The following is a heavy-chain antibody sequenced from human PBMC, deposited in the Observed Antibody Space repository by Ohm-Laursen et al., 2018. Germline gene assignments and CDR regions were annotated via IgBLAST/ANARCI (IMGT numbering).Heavy chain of an antibody. CDR2: ISSSGSTI. CDR1: GFTFSSYE. V-gene: IGHV3-48*03. CDR3: ARMYSGSYYEKAPFDY. J-gene: IGHJ4*02. Sequence: SLRLSCAASGFTFSSYEMNWVRQAPGKGLEWVSYISSSGSTIYYADSVKGRFTISRDNAKNSLYLQMNSLRAEDTAVYYCARMYSGSYYEKAPFDYWGQGTLVTVSS. D-gene: IGHD1-26*01.